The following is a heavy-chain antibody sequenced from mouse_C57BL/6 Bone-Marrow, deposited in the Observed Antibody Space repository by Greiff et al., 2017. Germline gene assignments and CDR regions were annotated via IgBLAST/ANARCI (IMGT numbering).Heavy chain of an antibody. J-gene: IGHJ1*03. D-gene: IGHD2-12*01. Sequence: EVKLMESGGGLVKPGGSLKLSCAASGFTFSSYAMSWVRQTPEKRLEWVATISDGGSYTYYPDNVKGRFTISRDNAKNNLYLQMSHLKSEDTAMYDCARVTTGYFDVWGTGTTVTVSS. CDR2: ISDGGSYT. V-gene: IGHV5-4*03. CDR1: GFTFSSYA. CDR3: ARVTTGYFDV.